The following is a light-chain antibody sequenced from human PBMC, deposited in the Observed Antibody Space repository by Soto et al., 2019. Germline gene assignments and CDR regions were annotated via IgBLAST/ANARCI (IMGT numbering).Light chain of an antibody. Sequence: DIQMTQFPSSLSASVGDRVTMTCRASQSINSYLNWYQQKPGKAPNLLIYTASSLQSGVPSRFSGSGSGTDFTLTISSLQPEDFAVYFCHQDFNLPWTFGQGTKVDIK. V-gene: IGKV1-39*01. CDR1: QSINSY. J-gene: IGKJ1*01. CDR3: HQDFNLPWT. CDR2: TAS.